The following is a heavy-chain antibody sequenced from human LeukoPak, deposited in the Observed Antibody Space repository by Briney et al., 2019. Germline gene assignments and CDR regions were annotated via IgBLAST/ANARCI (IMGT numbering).Heavy chain of an antibody. Sequence: SETLSLTCAVYGGSFSGYYWSWIRQPPGKGLEWIGEINHSGSTNYNPSLKSRVTISVDTSKNQFSLKLSSVTAADTAVYYCARPHRLFYSSSWYSWFDPWGQGTLVTVSS. CDR3: ARPHRLFYSSSWYSWFDP. CDR2: INHSGST. J-gene: IGHJ5*02. V-gene: IGHV4-34*01. D-gene: IGHD6-13*01. CDR1: GGSFSGYY.